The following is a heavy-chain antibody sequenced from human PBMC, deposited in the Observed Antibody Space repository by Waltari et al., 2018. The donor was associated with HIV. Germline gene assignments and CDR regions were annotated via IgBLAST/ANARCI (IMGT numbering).Heavy chain of an antibody. CDR3: AREKSRASKWYGIFYYDA. CDR1: GGTFSGYY. V-gene: IGHV4-34*02. Sequence: QVQLQQWGAGLLKPSETLSLTCAVYGGTFSGYYWTWIRQAPGKGLEWIGEINHSGKTNDNPSHKSRLTLSVDTSKNQVSLRMKSVTGADTAIYYCAREKSRASKWYGIFYYDAWGQGTLVSVPS. CDR2: INHSGKT. D-gene: IGHD2-15*01. J-gene: IGHJ5*02.